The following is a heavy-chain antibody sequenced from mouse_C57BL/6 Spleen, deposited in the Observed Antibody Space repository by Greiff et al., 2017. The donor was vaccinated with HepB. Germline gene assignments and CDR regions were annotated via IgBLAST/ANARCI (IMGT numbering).Heavy chain of an antibody. CDR2: ISSGGDYI. D-gene: IGHD2-5*01. V-gene: IGHV5-9-1*02. CDR3: TREGNYSNFFAY. CDR1: GFTFSSYA. Sequence: EVQLVESGEGLVKPGGSLKLSCAASGFTFSSYAMSWVRQTPEKRLEWVAYISSGGDYIYYADTVKGRFTISRDNARNTLYLQMSSLKSEDTAMYYCTREGNYSNFFAYWGQGTLVTVSA. J-gene: IGHJ3*01.